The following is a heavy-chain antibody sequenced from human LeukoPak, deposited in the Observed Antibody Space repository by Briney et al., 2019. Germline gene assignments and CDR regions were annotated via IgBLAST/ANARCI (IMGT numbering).Heavy chain of an antibody. CDR3: ARDPDGYSSGWYYFDY. V-gene: IGHV6-1*01. D-gene: IGHD6-19*01. CDR2: TYYRSKWYN. Sequence: SQTLSLTCAISGDSVSSNSAAWNWIRQSPSRGLQWQGRTYYRSKWYNDYAVSVKSRITINPGTSKNQFSLQLNSVTPEDTDVYYCARDPDGYSSGWYYFDYWGQGTLVTVSS. CDR1: GDSVSSNSAA. J-gene: IGHJ4*02.